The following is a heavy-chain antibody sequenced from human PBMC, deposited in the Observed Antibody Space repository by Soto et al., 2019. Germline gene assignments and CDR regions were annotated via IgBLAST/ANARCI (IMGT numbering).Heavy chain of an antibody. D-gene: IGHD2-15*01. Sequence: LSLPCAVYGGSFIGYYWSWIRQPPGKGLEWIGEINHSGSTNYNPSLKSRVTISVDTSKNQFSLKLSSVTAADTAVYYCARGFCSGGSCYSVYFDYWGQGTLVTVSS. CDR1: GGSFIGYY. CDR3: ARGFCSGGSCYSVYFDY. V-gene: IGHV4-34*01. CDR2: INHSGST. J-gene: IGHJ4*02.